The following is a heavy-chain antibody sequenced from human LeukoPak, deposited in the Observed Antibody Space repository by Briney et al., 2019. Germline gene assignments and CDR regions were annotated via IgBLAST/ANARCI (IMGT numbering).Heavy chain of an antibody. J-gene: IGHJ4*02. Sequence: PGGSLRLSCAASGFTFSNYGMHWVRQAPGKGLEWVSGISGSDFTTYYADSVKGRFTISRDNSKNTLFLQMDSLRAEDTAIYYCAREQWLRFDSWGQGTLVTVSS. D-gene: IGHD5-12*01. CDR1: GFTFSNYG. V-gene: IGHV3-23*01. CDR3: AREQWLRFDS. CDR2: ISGSDFTT.